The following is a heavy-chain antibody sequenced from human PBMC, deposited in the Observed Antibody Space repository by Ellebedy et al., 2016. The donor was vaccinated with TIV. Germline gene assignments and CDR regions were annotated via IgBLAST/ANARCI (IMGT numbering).Heavy chain of an antibody. CDR3: ARDWVGLSDDSG. V-gene: IGHV4-4*07. D-gene: IGHD1-26*01. CDR1: GGPLSSYY. CDR2: VSSRGTT. Sequence: SETLSLTXSVLGGPLSSYYWTWIRQPAGKGLEWIGRVSSRGTTNYNPSLKSRVTMSVDTSKNQFSLKLTPVTAADTAVYYCARDWVGLSDDSGWGQGTLVTVSS. J-gene: IGHJ4*02.